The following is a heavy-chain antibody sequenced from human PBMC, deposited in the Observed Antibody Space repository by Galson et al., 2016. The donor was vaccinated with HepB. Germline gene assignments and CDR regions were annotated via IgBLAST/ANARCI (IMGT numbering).Heavy chain of an antibody. CDR1: GGTFSTYT. V-gene: IGHV1-69*02. Sequence: SVKVSCKASGGTFSTYTFSWVRQAPGQGFEWLGRIVPMRQMTTYAQRFQGRVTMTADTSSNTAYMEVSSLSSRDTAVYYCARNIGHNADLDVWGTGTIVTVSS. D-gene: IGHD2/OR15-2a*01. CDR2: IVPMRQMT. J-gene: IGHJ6*04. CDR3: ARNIGHNADLDV.